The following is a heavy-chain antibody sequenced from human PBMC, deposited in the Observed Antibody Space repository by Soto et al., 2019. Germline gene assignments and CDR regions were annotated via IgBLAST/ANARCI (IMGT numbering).Heavy chain of an antibody. CDR1: GFPFSTFT. CDR3: TPERVPL. J-gene: IGHJ3*01. V-gene: IGHV3-21*01. Sequence: GGSLRLSCAASGFPFSTFTLNWVRQAPGKGLDWVSSIITSGDSTYYEASVRGRFTISRDNARASLFRQIDSMRADDTAMYYCTPERVPLWRQGTIVTVSS. CDR2: IITSGDST.